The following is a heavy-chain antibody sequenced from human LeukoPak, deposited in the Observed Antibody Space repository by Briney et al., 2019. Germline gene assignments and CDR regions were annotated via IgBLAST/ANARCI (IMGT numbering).Heavy chain of an antibody. D-gene: IGHD3-10*01. CDR1: GGSISSSSYY. Sequence: SETLSLTCTISGGSISSSSYYWGWIRQPPAKGLEWIGSIYYRGSTYYNPSLKSRVTISVDTSKNQLSLKVRSVTAADTSVYYCARRSGSGSYTYFDYWGQGTLVTVSS. CDR3: ARRSGSGSYTYFDY. J-gene: IGHJ4*02. CDR2: IYYRGST. V-gene: IGHV4-39*01.